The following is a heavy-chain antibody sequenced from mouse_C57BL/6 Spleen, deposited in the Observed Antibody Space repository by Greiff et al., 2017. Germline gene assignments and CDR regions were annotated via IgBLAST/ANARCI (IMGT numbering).Heavy chain of an antibody. CDR2: ISSGSSTI. CDR3: ARGLRGHYYAMDY. Sequence: EVKLVESGGGLVKPGGSLKLSCAASGFTFSDYGMHWVRQAPEKGLEWVAYISSGSSTIYYADTVKGRFTISRDNAKNTLFLQMTSVRSEDTAMYYCARGLRGHYYAMDYWGQGTSVTVSS. CDR1: GFTFSDYG. J-gene: IGHJ4*01. V-gene: IGHV5-17*01. D-gene: IGHD2-2*01.